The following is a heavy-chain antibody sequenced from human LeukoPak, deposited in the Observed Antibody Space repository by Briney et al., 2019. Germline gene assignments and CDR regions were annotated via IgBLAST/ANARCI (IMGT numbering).Heavy chain of an antibody. J-gene: IGHJ4*02. Sequence: PGGSLRLSCTASGFTFGDYAMSWVRQAPGKGLEWVGFIISKAYGGTTEYAASVKGRFTISRDDSKSIAYLQMNSLKTEDTAVYYCTRASIVGATGPFDYWGQGTLVTVSS. CDR2: IISKAYGGTT. D-gene: IGHD1-26*01. CDR3: TRASIVGATGPFDY. V-gene: IGHV3-49*04. CDR1: GFTFGDYA.